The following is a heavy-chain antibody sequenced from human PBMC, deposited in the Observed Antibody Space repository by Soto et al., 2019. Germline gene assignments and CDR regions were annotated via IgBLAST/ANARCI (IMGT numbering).Heavy chain of an antibody. CDR1: GGSISSYY. CDR3: ARGNWNLNLDYYYGMDV. Sequence: PSETLSLTCTVSGGSISSYYWSWIRQPPGKGLEWIGYIYYSGSTNYNPSLKSRVTISVDTSKNQFSLKLSSVTVADTAVYYCARGNWNLNLDYYYGMDVWGQGTTVTVSS. D-gene: IGHD1-7*01. CDR2: IYYSGST. J-gene: IGHJ6*02. V-gene: IGHV4-59*01.